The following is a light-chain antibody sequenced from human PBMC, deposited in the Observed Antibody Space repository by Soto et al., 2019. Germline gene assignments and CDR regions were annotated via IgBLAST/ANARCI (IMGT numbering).Light chain of an antibody. J-gene: IGLJ1*01. Sequence: SFELTQPPSVSVSPGQTASITCSGDTLGDKYACWYQQKPGQSPVLVIYQDSKRPSGIPERFSGSNSGNTATLTISGTQAMDEADYYCQAWDSSMYVFGTGTKLTVL. CDR2: QDS. V-gene: IGLV3-1*01. CDR1: TLGDKY. CDR3: QAWDSSMYV.